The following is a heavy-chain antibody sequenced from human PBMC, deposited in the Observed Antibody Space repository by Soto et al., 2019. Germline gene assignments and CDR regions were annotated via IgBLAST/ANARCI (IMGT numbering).Heavy chain of an antibody. V-gene: IGHV1-2*02. CDR2: MNPNSGAT. D-gene: IGHD3-22*01. Sequence: GSVKVSCKASGYTFTGYYMHWVRQAPGQGPEWMGWMNPNSGATDSAQKFQGRVTMTRDTSISTAYMELSRLRSDDTALYYCARAYDSSPFDYWGQGTLVTVSS. CDR1: GYTFTGYY. J-gene: IGHJ4*02. CDR3: ARAYDSSPFDY.